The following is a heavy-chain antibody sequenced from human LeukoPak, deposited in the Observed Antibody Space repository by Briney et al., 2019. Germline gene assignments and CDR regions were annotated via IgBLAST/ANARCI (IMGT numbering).Heavy chain of an antibody. CDR3: ATGPYDFWSGYSLDY. V-gene: IGHV1-46*01. D-gene: IGHD3-3*01. CDR2: INPSGGST. CDR1: GYTFTSYY. J-gene: IGHJ4*02. Sequence: GASVKVSCKASGYTFTSYYMHWVRQAPGQGLEWMGIINPSGGSTSYAQKFQGRVTMTRDTSTSTVYMELSSLRSEDTAVYYCATGPYDFWSGYSLDYWGQGTLVTVSS.